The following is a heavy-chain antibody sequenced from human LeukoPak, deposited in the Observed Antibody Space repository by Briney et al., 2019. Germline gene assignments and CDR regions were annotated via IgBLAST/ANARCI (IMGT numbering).Heavy chain of an antibody. CDR2: INHSGST. D-gene: IGHD3-16*01. J-gene: IGHJ4*02. CDR1: GGSFSGYY. V-gene: IGHV4-34*01. CDR3: ARDRSLGELTTESPSFDY. Sequence: SETLSLTCAVYGGSFSGYYWSWIRQPPGKGLEWIGEINHSGSTNYNPSLKSRVNISVDTSKNQFSLKLCSVTAADTAVYYCARDRSLGELTTESPSFDYWGQGALVTVSS.